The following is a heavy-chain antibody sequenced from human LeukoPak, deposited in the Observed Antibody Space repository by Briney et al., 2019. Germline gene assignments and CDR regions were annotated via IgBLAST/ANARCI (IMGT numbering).Heavy chain of an antibody. D-gene: IGHD2-8*01. CDR2: IKQDGSDK. CDR1: GFTFSGYW. J-gene: IGHJ4*02. V-gene: IGHV3-7*01. CDR3: ARDVSLMY. Sequence: GGSLRLCCAASGFTFSGYWMSWVRQAPGKGLEWVANIKQDGSDKYYVDSVKGRFTISRDNTKNSLCPQMDSLRAEDTAVYYCARDVSLMYWGQGTLVTVSS.